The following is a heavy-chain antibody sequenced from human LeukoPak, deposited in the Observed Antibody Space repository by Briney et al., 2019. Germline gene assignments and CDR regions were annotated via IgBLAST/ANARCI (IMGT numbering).Heavy chain of an antibody. V-gene: IGHV4-59*01. CDR3: AREYYYDSSGDAFDI. Sequence: SETLSLTCTVSDGSISSYYWSWIRQPPGKGLEWIGYIYYSGSTNYNPSLKSRVTISVDTSKNQFSLKLSSVTAADTAVYYCAREYYYDSSGDAFDIWGQGTMVTVSS. CDR1: DGSISSYY. CDR2: IYYSGST. D-gene: IGHD3-22*01. J-gene: IGHJ3*02.